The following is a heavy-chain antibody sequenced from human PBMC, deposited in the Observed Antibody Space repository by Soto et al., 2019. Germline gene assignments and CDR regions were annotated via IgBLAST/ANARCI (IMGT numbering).Heavy chain of an antibody. Sequence: QVQLVQSGAEVKKPGSSVRVSCKVSGGSFRNYGITWVRQAPGQGLEWMGGIMPVFGTAIYAQKFQGRVTISADELTSTASMDLSRLSSDDSDVYFCARARDYDLLTALEYALDVWGQGTTFTVS. V-gene: IGHV1-69*01. CDR3: ARARDYDLLTALEYALDV. D-gene: IGHD3-9*01. CDR2: IMPVFGTA. J-gene: IGHJ6*02. CDR1: GGSFRNYG.